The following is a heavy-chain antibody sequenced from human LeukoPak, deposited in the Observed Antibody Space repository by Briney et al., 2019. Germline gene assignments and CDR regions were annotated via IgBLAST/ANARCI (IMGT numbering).Heavy chain of an antibody. CDR2: ISGSRGST. J-gene: IGHJ4*02. V-gene: IGHV3-23*01. CDR1: GFTFSIYA. D-gene: IGHD1-26*01. Sequence: PGGSLRLSCAASGFTFSIYAMSWVRQAPGKGLEWVSAISGSRGSTYYADSVKGRFTISRDNSKNTLYLQMNSLRAEDTAVYYCAKGGIVGATHDYWGQGTLVTVSS. CDR3: AKGGIVGATHDY.